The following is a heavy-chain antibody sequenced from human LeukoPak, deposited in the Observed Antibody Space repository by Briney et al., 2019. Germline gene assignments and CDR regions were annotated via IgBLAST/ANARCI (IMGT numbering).Heavy chain of an antibody. CDR1: GFTFSSYA. CDR3: ARDRREKYCSSTSCYYKIYDFWSGDYGMDV. D-gene: IGHD2-2*01. J-gene: IGHJ6*02. Sequence: GGSLRLSCAASGFTFSSYAMHWVRQAPGKGLEYVSAISSNGGSTYYANSVKGRFTISRDNSKNTLYLQMGSLRAEDTAVYYCARDRREKYCSSTSCYYKIYDFWSGDYGMDVWGQGTTVTVSS. CDR2: ISSNGGST. V-gene: IGHV3-64*01.